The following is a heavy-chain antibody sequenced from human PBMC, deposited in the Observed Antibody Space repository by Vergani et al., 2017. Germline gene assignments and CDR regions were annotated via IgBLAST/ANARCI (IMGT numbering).Heavy chain of an antibody. CDR2: ISAYIGNT. V-gene: IGHV1-18*01. CDR3: ARVTSGSYYKDNGFDP. J-gene: IGHJ5*02. D-gene: IGHD3-10*01. Sequence: QVQLVQSGAEVKKPGASLKVSCTASGYTFTSYGISWVRQAPGQGLEWMGWISAYIGNTNYAQKLQGRVTMTTDTSTSTAYMELRSLRADDTAVYYCARVTSGSYYKDNGFDPWGQGTLVTVSS. CDR1: GYTFTSYG.